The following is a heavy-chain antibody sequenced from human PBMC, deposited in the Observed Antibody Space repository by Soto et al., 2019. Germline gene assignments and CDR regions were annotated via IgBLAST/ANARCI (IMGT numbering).Heavy chain of an antibody. CDR3: ARGIGVAAARGMDV. J-gene: IGHJ6*02. V-gene: IGHV1-2*04. CDR1: GYTFTGYY. Sequence: QVQLVQSGAEVKKPGASVKVSCKASGYTFTGYYMHWVRQAPGQGLEWMGWINPNSGGTKYAQKFQGWVTMTSDTSISTAQVELSRLRSDDTAVYYCARGIGVAAARGMDVWGPGTTGTVSS. D-gene: IGHD3-22*01. CDR2: INPNSGGT.